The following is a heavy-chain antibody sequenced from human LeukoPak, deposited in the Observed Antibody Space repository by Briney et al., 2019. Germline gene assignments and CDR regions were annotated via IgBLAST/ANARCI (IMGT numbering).Heavy chain of an antibody. J-gene: IGHJ4*02. CDR3: AITYSSRFVSWYGTPGDY. CDR2: ISAYNGNT. D-gene: IGHD6-19*01. V-gene: IGHV1-18*01. Sequence: GASVKVSCKASGYTFTSYGISWVRQAPGQGLEWMGWISAYNGNTNYAQKLQGRVIMTTDTSTSTAYMELRSLRSDDTAVYYCAITYSSRFVSWYGTPGDYWGQGTLVTVSS. CDR1: GYTFTSYG.